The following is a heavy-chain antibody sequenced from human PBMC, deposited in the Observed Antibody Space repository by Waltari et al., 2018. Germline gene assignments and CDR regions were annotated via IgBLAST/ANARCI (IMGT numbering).Heavy chain of an antibody. Sequence: QVQLQESGPGLVKPSETLSLTCTVSGGSISSYYWSGIRQPAGKGLEWIGRIYTSGSTDYNPALKSRVARAVDTSKNQFSLKLSSVTAAYTAVYYCAREGQQLVTFDYWGQGTLVTVSS. J-gene: IGHJ4*02. V-gene: IGHV4-4*07. CDR1: GGSISSYY. CDR2: IYTSGST. D-gene: IGHD6-13*01. CDR3: AREGQQLVTFDY.